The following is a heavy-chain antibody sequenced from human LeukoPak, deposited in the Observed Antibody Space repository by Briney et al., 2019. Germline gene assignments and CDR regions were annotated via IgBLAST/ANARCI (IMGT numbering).Heavy chain of an antibody. D-gene: IGHD1-26*01. V-gene: IGHV3-30*02. J-gene: IGHJ5*02. Sequence: PGGSLRLSCAASGFTFSSYWMSWVRQAPGKGLEWVAFIRYDGSNKYYADSVKGRFTISRDNSKDTLYLQMNSLRAEDTAVYYCAKKVQWGYNWFDPWGQGTLVTVSS. CDR2: IRYDGSNK. CDR1: GFTFSSYW. CDR3: AKKVQWGYNWFDP.